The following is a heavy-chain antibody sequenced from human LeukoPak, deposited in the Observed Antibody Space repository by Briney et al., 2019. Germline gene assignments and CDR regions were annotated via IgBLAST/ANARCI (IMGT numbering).Heavy chain of an antibody. CDR1: GFIFSNYA. V-gene: IGHV3-64D*06. J-gene: IGHJ4*02. D-gene: IGHD6-19*01. CDR2: ISSNGGST. Sequence: GGSLRLSCSASGFIFSNYAMHWVRQAPGKGLEYVSAISSNGGSTYYADSVKGRFTISRDNSKNTLYLQMSSLRAEDTAVYYCVKGKGIAVTSLDYWDQGTLVTVSS. CDR3: VKGKGIAVTSLDY.